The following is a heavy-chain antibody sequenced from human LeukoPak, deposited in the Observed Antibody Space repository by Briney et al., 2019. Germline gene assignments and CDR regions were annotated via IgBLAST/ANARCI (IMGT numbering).Heavy chain of an antibody. CDR1: GYTFTSYA. D-gene: IGHD3-9*01. V-gene: IGHV1-3*03. J-gene: IGHJ6*03. Sequence: ASVKVSCKASGYTFTSYAMHWVRQAPGQRLEWMGWINAGNGNTKYSQEFQGRVTITRDTFARTAYMELSSLRSEDMAVYYCARGEDLTGYQDYYYYYMDVWGKGTTVTVSS. CDR2: INAGNGNT. CDR3: ARGEDLTGYQDYYYYYMDV.